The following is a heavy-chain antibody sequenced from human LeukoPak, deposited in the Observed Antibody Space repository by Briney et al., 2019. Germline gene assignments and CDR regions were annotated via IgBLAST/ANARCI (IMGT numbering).Heavy chain of an antibody. CDR1: GGSINSGSYY. V-gene: IGHV4-61*02. Sequence: SQTLSLTCSVSGGSINSGSYYWSWIRQPAGKGLEWIGRISTGGSTYYNLSLKSRVTISVDTSKNQFSLKLSSVTAADTAVYYCARDDWYFDLWGRGTLVTVSS. J-gene: IGHJ2*01. CDR3: ARDDWYFDL. CDR2: ISTGGST.